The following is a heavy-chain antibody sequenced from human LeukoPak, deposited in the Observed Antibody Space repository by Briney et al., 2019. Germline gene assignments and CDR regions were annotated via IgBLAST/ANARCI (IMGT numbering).Heavy chain of an antibody. CDR2: ISDSAGST. CDR3: AKQSAGVTTGYFDY. D-gene: IGHD1-26*01. CDR1: GFTFSAYA. V-gene: IGHV3-23*01. Sequence: PGGSLRLSCAASGFTFSAYAMSLVRQAPGKGLEWVSSISDSAGSTYYAASVTGRFTISRDSSRTTLYLQVNSLRAEDTAVYYCAKQSAGVTTGYFDYWGQGTLVTVSS. J-gene: IGHJ4*02.